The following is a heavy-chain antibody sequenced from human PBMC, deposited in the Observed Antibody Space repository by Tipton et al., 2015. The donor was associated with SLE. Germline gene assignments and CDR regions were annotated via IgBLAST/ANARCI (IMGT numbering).Heavy chain of an antibody. CDR2: ISPSGSI. V-gene: IGHV4-34*01. CDR3: ASLTGDRRDY. CDR1: GASFSGYY. D-gene: IGHD7-27*01. J-gene: IGHJ4*02. Sequence: TLSLTCAVYGASFSGYYWNWIRQSPRKGLEWIGEISPSGSINYNPSLKSRVTISVDTSKNQFSLNVSSVTAADTAVYYCASLTGDRRDYWGQGTLVTVSS.